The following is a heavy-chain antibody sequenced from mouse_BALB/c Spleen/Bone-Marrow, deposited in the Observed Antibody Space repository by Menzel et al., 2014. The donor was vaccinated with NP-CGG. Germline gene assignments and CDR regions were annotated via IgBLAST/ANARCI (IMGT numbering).Heavy chain of an antibody. CDR3: TRRGFAY. CDR1: GFTFSNYW. J-gene: IGHJ3*01. V-gene: IGHV6-6*02. Sequence: EVKLMESGGGLVQPGGSMKLSCVASGFTFSNYWMNWVRQSPEKGLEWVAEIRLKSNNYATHYAESVKGRFTISRDDSKSSVYLQMNNLRAEDTGTYYCTRRGFAYWGQGTLVTVSA. CDR2: IRLKSNNYAT.